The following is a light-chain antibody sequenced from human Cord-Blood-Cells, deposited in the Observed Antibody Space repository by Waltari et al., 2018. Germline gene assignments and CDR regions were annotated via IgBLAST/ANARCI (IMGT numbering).Light chain of an antibody. CDR1: NRDVGGFKH. CDR3: SSYTSRSTLVV. J-gene: IGLJ2*01. V-gene: IGLV2-14*01. Sequence: QSSLTPPASVSGSPGPSITISFPGTNRDVGGFKHVSWYQQQPGQTPKPMIYDVSNRTSGVCNRFCFSKSRNTASLTISGFRAEDEADYYCSSYTSRSTLVVFGGGTKLTVL. CDR2: DVS.